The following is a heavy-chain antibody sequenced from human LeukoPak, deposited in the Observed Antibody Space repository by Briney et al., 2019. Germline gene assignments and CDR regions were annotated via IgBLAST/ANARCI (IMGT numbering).Heavy chain of an antibody. Sequence: GGSLRLSCAASGFTFSSYSMNWVRQAPGKGLEWVSSISSSSSYIYYADSVKGRFTISRDNAKDSLYLQMNSLRAEDTAVYYCARVGVVGAADYWGQGTLVTVSS. V-gene: IGHV3-21*01. D-gene: IGHD1-26*01. J-gene: IGHJ4*02. CDR1: GFTFSSYS. CDR3: ARVGVVGAADY. CDR2: ISSSSSYI.